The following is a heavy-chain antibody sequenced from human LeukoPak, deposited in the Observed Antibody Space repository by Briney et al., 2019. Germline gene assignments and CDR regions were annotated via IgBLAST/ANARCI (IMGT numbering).Heavy chain of an antibody. CDR2: ISAYNGNT. CDR3: ARGFRRLYSSSYYFDY. J-gene: IGHJ4*02. CDR1: GYTFTSYG. V-gene: IGHV1-18*01. Sequence: ASVKVSCKASGYTFTSYGISWVRQAPGQGLDWMVCISAYNGNTNYAQKLQGRVTMTTDTSTSTAYMELRSLRSDDTAVYYCARGFRRLYSSSYYFDYWGQGTLVTVSS. D-gene: IGHD6-6*01.